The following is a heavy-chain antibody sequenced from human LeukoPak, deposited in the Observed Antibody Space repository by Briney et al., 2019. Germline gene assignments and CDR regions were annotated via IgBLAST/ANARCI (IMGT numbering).Heavy chain of an antibody. Sequence: GASVKVSCKGSGYTFSNYGISWVRQAPGQGLEWMGWINPNSGGTNYAQKFQGRVTMTRDTSISTAYMELSRLRSDDTAVYYCARDPDYYDSSGYYSPNWFDPWGQGTLVTVSS. J-gene: IGHJ5*02. V-gene: IGHV1-2*02. D-gene: IGHD3-22*01. CDR3: ARDPDYYDSSGYYSPNWFDP. CDR2: INPNSGGT. CDR1: GYTFSNYG.